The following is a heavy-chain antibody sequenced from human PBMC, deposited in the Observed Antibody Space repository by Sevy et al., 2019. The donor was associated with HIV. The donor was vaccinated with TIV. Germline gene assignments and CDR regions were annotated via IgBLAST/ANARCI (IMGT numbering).Heavy chain of an antibody. CDR1: GYTFTTYD. CDR3: ARDRRNSDFWRGSYFFDSFDM. J-gene: IGHJ3*02. D-gene: IGHD3-3*01. V-gene: IGHV1-18*04. Sequence: ASVKVSCKASGYTFTTYDINWVRQAPGQGLEWMGWINPYNGNTHHAQKLQGRVTMTTDTSTRTAYMELRSLRSDDTAVYYCARDRRNSDFWRGSYFFDSFDMWGQGTLVTVSS. CDR2: INPYNGNT.